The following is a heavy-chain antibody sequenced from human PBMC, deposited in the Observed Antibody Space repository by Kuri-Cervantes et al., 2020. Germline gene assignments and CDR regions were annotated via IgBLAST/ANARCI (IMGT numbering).Heavy chain of an antibody. CDR2: ISAYNGNT. D-gene: IGHD6-13*01. Sequence: ASVKVSCKASGYPFTGYAIHWVRQSPGQTLEWMGWISAYNGNTNYAQKLQGRVTMTWNTSINTAYMELSSLRSEDTAVYYCAPYSSSWSQGGIDAFDIWGQGTMVTVSS. CDR1: GYPFTGYA. J-gene: IGHJ3*02. V-gene: IGHV1-3*01. CDR3: APYSSSWSQGGIDAFDI.